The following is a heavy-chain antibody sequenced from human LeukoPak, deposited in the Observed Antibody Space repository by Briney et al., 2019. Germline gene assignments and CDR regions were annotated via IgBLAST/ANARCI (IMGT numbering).Heavy chain of an antibody. CDR3: ARVIVLVLGAGDHFDY. V-gene: IGHV3-7*01. Sequence: GGSLRLSCAASGFTFSSYWMTWVRRAPGKGLEWVANIKQDGSEKHYVDSVKGRFTISRDNAKKSLFLQMNSLRAEDTAVYYCARVIVLVLGAGDHFDYWGQGTLVTVSS. CDR1: GFTFSSYW. D-gene: IGHD2/OR15-2a*01. CDR2: IKQDGSEK. J-gene: IGHJ4*02.